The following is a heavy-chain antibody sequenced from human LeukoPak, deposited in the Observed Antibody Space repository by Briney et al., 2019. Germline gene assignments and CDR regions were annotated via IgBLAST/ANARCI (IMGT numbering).Heavy chain of an antibody. CDR2: INHSGST. Sequence: SETLSLTCAVYGGSFSGYYWSWIRQPPGKGGEGRGEINHSGSTNYNPSLKSRVTISVDTSKNQFSLKLSSVTAADTAVYYCARGRHIVVVTEYYFDYWGQGTLVTVSS. CDR3: ARGRHIVVVTEYYFDY. J-gene: IGHJ4*02. CDR1: GGSFSGYY. D-gene: IGHD2-21*02. V-gene: IGHV4-34*01.